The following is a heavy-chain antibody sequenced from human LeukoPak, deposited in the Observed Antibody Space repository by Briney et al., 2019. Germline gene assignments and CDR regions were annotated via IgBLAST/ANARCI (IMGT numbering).Heavy chain of an antibody. CDR3: ARTLGSGSQSYYYYYMDV. D-gene: IGHD3-10*01. CDR1: GGSFSGYY. V-gene: IGHV4-34*01. CDR2: INHSGST. Sequence: SETLSLTCAVYGGSFSGYYWSWIRQPPGKGLEWIGEINHSGSTNYNPSLKSRVTISVDTSKNQFSLKLSSVTAADTAVYYCARTLGSGSQSYYYYYMDVWGKGTTVTISS. J-gene: IGHJ6*03.